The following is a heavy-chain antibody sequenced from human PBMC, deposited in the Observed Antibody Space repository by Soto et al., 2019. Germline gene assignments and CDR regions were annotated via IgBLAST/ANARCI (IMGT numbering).Heavy chain of an antibody. CDR3: AKDEIVVVMGAFDI. Sequence: QVQLVESGGGVVQPGRSLRLSCAASGFTFSNYGFHWVRQTPGKGLEWVAVIWYDGSNKYYGDSVKGRFAISRDDSRNTLYLQMNSLRAEDTAVYYCAKDEIVVVMGAFDIWGQGTMVTVSS. D-gene: IGHD2-21*01. CDR1: GFTFSNYG. CDR2: IWYDGSNK. J-gene: IGHJ3*02. V-gene: IGHV3-33*06.